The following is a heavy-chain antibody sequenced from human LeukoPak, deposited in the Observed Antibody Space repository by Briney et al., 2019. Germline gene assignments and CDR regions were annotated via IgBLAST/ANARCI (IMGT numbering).Heavy chain of an antibody. CDR2: ISGYNGDT. J-gene: IGHJ4*02. CDR3: ARDPTNTSGRYAYFDY. V-gene: IGHV1-18*01. Sequence: GASVRVSCKASGYTFTHHGITWVRQAPGQGFEWMGWISGYNGDTNYAQKFQGRVTLTTDTSTNTVYMELRSLRSVDTAVYYCARDPTNTSGRYAYFDYWGQGTLVIVSS. D-gene: IGHD6-19*01. CDR1: GYTFTHHG.